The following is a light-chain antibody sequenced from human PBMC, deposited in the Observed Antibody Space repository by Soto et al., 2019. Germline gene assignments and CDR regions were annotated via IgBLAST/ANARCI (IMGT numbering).Light chain of an antibody. J-gene: IGLJ3*02. V-gene: IGLV7-46*01. CDR1: TGAVTSGHF. CDR2: EVS. Sequence: QAEVTQEPSVTVSPGGTVTLTCGSSTGAVTSGHFPYWFQQKPGQAPRTLIYEVSNTYSWTPARFSGSLLGGKAALTLSGAQPEDEADYYCWLSYNDDRVFGGGTKLTVL. CDR3: WLSYNDDRV.